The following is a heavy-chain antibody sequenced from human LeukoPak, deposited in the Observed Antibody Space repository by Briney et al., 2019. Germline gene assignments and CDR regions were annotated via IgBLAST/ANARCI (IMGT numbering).Heavy chain of an antibody. CDR2: ISYDGNNE. CDR3: AKGVGYCSGGSCPLEY. CDR1: GFTFSRNG. D-gene: IGHD2-15*01. J-gene: IGHJ4*02. V-gene: IGHV3-30*18. Sequence: GMSLRLSCAASGFTFSRNGMHWVRQAPGKGLECVAVISYDGNNEYYADSVKGRFTISRDHSKNTLYLLMISLRAEDTAVYYCAKGVGYCSGGSCPLEYWGQGTLVTVSS.